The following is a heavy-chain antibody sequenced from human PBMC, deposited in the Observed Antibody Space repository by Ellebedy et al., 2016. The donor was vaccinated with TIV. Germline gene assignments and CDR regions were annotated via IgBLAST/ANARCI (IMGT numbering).Heavy chain of an antibody. CDR1: GGTFSSYA. CDR2: IIPIFGTA. Sequence: SVKVSXXASGGTFSSYAISWVRQAPGQRLEWMGGIIPIFGTANYAQKFQGRVTITADESTSTAYMEMSSLRSEDTAVYYCESFYSSGWYALAFDYWGQGTLVTVSS. J-gene: IGHJ4*02. D-gene: IGHD6-19*01. CDR3: ESFYSSGWYALAFDY. V-gene: IGHV1-69*13.